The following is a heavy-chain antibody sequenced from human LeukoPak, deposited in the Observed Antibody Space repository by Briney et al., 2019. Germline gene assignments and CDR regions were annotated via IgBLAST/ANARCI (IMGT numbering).Heavy chain of an antibody. J-gene: IGHJ4*02. CDR2: ISSSSSYI. V-gene: IGHV3-21*01. D-gene: IGHD6-13*01. Sequence: GGSLRLSCAASGFTFSSYSMNWVRQAPGKGLEWGSSISSSSSYIYYADSVKGRFTISRDNAKNSLYLQMNSLRAEDTAVYYCARDPAGYMGAAAGRFDYWGQGTLVTVSS. CDR1: GFTFSSYS. CDR3: ARDPAGYMGAAAGRFDY.